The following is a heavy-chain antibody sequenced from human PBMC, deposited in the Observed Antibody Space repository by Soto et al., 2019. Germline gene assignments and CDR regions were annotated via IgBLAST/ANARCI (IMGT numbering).Heavy chain of an antibody. CDR2: ISSSSSYI. V-gene: IGHV3-21*01. D-gene: IGHD3-10*01. CDR3: ARDQDSGSYYRYYYGMDV. J-gene: IGHJ6*02. CDR1: GFTFSSYS. Sequence: GGSLRLSCAASGFTFSSYSMNWVRQAPGKGLEWVSSISSSSSYIYYADSVKGRFTISRDNAKNSLYLQMNSLRAEDTAVYYCARDQDSGSYYRYYYGMDVWGQGTTVTVSS.